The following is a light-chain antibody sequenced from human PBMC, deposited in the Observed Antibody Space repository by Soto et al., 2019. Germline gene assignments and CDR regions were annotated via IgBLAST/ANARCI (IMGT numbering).Light chain of an antibody. CDR3: QQYSTSPYT. CDR1: QNVNNW. Sequence: DIQMTQFPSALSASVGDRVTITCRASQNVNNWLAWYQHKPGKAPQLLIYDASVLETGVPSRFSGSGSGTEFTLTISSLQPGDFATYFCQQYSTSPYTFGQGTKLEIK. J-gene: IGKJ2*01. V-gene: IGKV1-5*01. CDR2: DAS.